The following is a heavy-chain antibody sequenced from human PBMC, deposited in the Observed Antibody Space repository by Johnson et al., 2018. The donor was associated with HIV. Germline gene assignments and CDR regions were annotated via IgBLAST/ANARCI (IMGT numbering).Heavy chain of an antibody. Sequence: VQLVESGGGVVRPGASLRLSCAASGFTFDDYGMSWVRQAPGKGLEWASGINWHGGSPGYADSAKGRFTISRDNSKNTLYLQMNSLRAEDTALYYCAKGGIATRFFDIWGQGTMVTVSS. V-gene: IGHV3-20*04. CDR2: INWHGGSP. CDR3: AKGGIATRFFDI. J-gene: IGHJ3*02. D-gene: IGHD6-6*01. CDR1: GFTFDDYG.